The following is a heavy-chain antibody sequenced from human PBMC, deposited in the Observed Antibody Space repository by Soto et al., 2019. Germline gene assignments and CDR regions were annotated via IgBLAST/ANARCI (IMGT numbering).Heavy chain of an antibody. V-gene: IGHV4-61*01. D-gene: IGHD2-2*01. CDR1: GGSVSSGSYY. CDR3: AREPIHSQVPAAMWGRDAFDI. Sequence: VKTSETLSLTCTVSGGSVSSGSYYLSWIRQPPGKGLERIGYIYYSGSTNYNPSLKSRVTISVDTSKNQFSLKLSSVTAADTAVYYCAREPIHSQVPAAMWGRDAFDIWGQGTMVTVSS. CDR2: IYYSGST. J-gene: IGHJ3*02.